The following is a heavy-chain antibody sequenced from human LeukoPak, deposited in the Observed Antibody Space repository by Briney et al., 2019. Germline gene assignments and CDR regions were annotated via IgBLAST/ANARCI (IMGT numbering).Heavy chain of an antibody. CDR1: GGSISSSDYY. CDR3: ARTSRPGWFDP. CDR2: IYTSGST. Sequence: SETLSLTCTVSGGSISSSDYYWSWIRQPAGKGLEWIGRIYTSGSTNYNPSLKSRVTMSVDTSKNQFSLKLSSVTAADTAVYYCARTSRPGWFDPWGQGTLVTVSS. V-gene: IGHV4-61*02. J-gene: IGHJ5*02.